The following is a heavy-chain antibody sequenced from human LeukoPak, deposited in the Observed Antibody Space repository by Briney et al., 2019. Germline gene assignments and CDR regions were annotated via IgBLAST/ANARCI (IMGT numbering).Heavy chain of an antibody. V-gene: IGHV4-34*01. J-gene: IGHJ6*04. Sequence: SGTLSLTCAVYGGSFSGYYWSWIRQPPGKGLEWIGEINHSGSTNYNPSLKSRVTISVDTSKNKFSLKLSSVTAADTAVYYCARCSTSSYYYYGMDVWGKGTTVTVSS. CDR1: GGSFSGYY. CDR2: INHSGST. CDR3: ARCSTSSYYYYGMDV. D-gene: IGHD2-2*01.